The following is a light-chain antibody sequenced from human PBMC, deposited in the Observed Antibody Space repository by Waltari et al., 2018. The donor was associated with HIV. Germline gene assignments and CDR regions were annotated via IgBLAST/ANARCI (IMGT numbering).Light chain of an antibody. Sequence: EIVMTQSPATLSVSPGESATPSCRASQGINGHLAWYQKKPGRSPRLLIYETSTRATGIPARFSGSGSGADFTLTISSLQSEDFAVYYCQQSSNWPLTLGPGTKVEVK. CDR3: QQSSNWPLT. CDR1: QGINGH. J-gene: IGKJ3*01. CDR2: ETS. V-gene: IGKV3-15*01.